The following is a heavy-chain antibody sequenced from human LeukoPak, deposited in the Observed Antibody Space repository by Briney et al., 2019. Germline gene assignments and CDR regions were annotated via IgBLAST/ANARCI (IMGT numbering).Heavy chain of an antibody. CDR2: ISGSGGST. Sequence: GGSLRLSCAASGFTFSRYAMSWVRQAPGEGLEWVSDISGSGGSTYYADSVKGRFTISRDNSRNTLYLQMNSLRAEDTAVYYCAKDSNAPLYGMDVWGQGTTVTVSS. D-gene: IGHD4-11*01. CDR3: AKDSNAPLYGMDV. V-gene: IGHV3-23*01. J-gene: IGHJ6*02. CDR1: GFTFSRYA.